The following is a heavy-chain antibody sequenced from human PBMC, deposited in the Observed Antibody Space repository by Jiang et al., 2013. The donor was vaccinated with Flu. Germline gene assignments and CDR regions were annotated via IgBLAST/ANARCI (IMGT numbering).Heavy chain of an antibody. CDR2: IYYSGST. CDR3: ARERGSSPRSSYNWFDP. J-gene: IGHJ5*02. V-gene: IGHV4-59*01. CDR1: GGSISSYY. Sequence: GSGLVKPSETLSLTCTVSGGSISSYYWSWIRQPPGKGLEWIGYIYYSGSTNYNPSLKSRVTISVDTSKNQFSLKLSSVTAADTAVYYCARERGSSPRSSYNWFDPWGQGTLVTV. D-gene: IGHD6-13*01.